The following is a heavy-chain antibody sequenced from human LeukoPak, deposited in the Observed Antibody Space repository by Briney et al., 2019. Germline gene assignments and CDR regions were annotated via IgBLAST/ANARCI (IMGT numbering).Heavy chain of an antibody. V-gene: IGHV4-34*01. J-gene: IGHJ5*02. D-gene: IGHD6-19*01. CDR1: GGSFSGYY. CDR2: INHSGST. Sequence: SETLSLTCAVYGGSFSGYYWSWIRQPPGKGLEWIGEINHSGSTYYNPSLKSRVTISVDTSKNQFSLKLSSVTAADTAVYYCARREIAVAGIISWFDPWGQGTLVTVSS. CDR3: ARREIAVAGIISWFDP.